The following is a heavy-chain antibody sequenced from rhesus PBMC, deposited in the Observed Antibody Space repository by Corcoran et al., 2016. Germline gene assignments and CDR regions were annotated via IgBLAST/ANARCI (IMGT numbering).Heavy chain of an antibody. CDR2: INGYSGVT. D-gene: IGHD3-9*01. V-gene: IGHV4-80*01. Sequence: QVHLQESGPGLVKPSETLSSNRALYGGSSRRYWWNWMRQPPGKGLEWIGDINGYSGVTKYNPSLPSRTTISGDGAKNQVSLKLTSVTAADTAVYYCTSPIRYRFDVWGPGVLVSVSS. CDR1: GGSSRRYW. CDR3: TSPIRYRFDV. J-gene: IGHJ5-1*01.